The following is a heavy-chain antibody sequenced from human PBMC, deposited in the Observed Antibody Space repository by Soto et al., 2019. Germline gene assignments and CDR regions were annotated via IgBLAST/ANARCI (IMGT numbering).Heavy chain of an antibody. Sequence: QVQLVESGGGLVNPGGSLRLSCAASGFTFSDYYMSWIRQAQGKGLEWIAYITYGGAVTYYADSEKGRFTIYRDNAKKSLYLQISSLRVEDTAVYYCARWNSSKEPSNYCDHWGQVNLVTVAS. V-gene: IGHV3-11*01. CDR2: ITYGGAVT. CDR3: ARWNSSKEPSNYCDH. D-gene: IGHD1-1*01. J-gene: IGHJ4*02. CDR1: GFTFSDYY.